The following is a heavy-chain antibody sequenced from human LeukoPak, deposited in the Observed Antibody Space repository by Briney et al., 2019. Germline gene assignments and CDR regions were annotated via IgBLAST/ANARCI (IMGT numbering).Heavy chain of an antibody. CDR1: GFTFSSYS. V-gene: IGHV3-48*01. Sequence: GGSLRLSCAASGFTFSSYSMNWVRQAPGKGLEWVSYISSSSSTIYYADSVKGRFTISRDNAKNSLYLQMNSLRAEDTAVYYCAKEAQYYDFWSGYYTERTIDYWGQGTLVTVSS. CDR3: AKEAQYYDFWSGYYTERTIDY. J-gene: IGHJ4*02. CDR2: ISSSSSTI. D-gene: IGHD3-3*01.